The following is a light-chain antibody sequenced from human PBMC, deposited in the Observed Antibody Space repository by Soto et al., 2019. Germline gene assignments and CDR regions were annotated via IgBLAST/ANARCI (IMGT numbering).Light chain of an antibody. Sequence: EIVLTQPPGTLALSAGEAASRACSATLSVSSYLAWYQQKPGQAPRLLIYDASSRPTDIPARFSGSGPGTDFTLTIRTLEPEDFALYYCQQRGNWPITFGQGTRLEI. V-gene: IGKV3-11*01. CDR1: LSVSSY. CDR2: DAS. CDR3: QQRGNWPIT. J-gene: IGKJ5*01.